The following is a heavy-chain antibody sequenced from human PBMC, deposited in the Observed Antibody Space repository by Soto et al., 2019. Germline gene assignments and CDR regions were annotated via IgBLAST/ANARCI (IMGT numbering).Heavy chain of an antibody. V-gene: IGHV1-18*04. J-gene: IGHJ6*02. CDR3: ERDRKPGVCYTVCYYCGMDV. CDR2: ISAYNGNT. CDR1: GYSFSSYG. Sequence: ASLKFFSKASGYSFSSYGISWLRRSPRQGLEWMVGISAYNGNTNYAQKLQGRVTMTTDTFTSTAYMALRSLRSDETAVYYCERDRKPGVCYTVCYYCGMDVWGQGTTVTVSS. D-gene: IGHD2-8*01.